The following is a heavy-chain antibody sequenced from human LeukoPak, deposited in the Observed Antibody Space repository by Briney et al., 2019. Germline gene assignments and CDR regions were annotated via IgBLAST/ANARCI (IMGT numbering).Heavy chain of an antibody. CDR1: GFTFSSYN. V-gene: IGHV3-48*01. CDR3: AKCYVIDAFDI. CDR2: ISSTSGTI. Sequence: GGSLRLSCAASGFTFSSYNMNWVRQAPGKGLEWVSYISSTSGTIDYADSVKGRFTISRDNAKTSLYLQMNSLRAEDTAVYYCAKCYVIDAFDIWGQGTMVTVSS. D-gene: IGHD2-15*01. J-gene: IGHJ3*02.